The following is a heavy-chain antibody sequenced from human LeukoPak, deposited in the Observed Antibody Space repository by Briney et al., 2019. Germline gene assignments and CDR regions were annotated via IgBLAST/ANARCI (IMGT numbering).Heavy chain of an antibody. CDR2: TYYRSKWFH. D-gene: IGHD2-15*01. Sequence: SQTLSLTCAVSGDSVSSNSAAWTWIRQSPSRGIEWLGRTYYRSKWFHDYALSVKSRVTINPDTSKNQFSLRLNSVTAEDTGVYYCARVTCNYSYDYYVIDVRSQGTTVTVSS. V-gene: IGHV6-1*01. J-gene: IGHJ6*02. CDR1: GDSVSSNSAA. CDR3: ARVTCNYSYDYYVIDV.